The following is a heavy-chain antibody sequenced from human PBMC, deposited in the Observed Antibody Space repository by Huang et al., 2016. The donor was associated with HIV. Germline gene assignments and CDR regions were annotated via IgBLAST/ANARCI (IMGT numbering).Heavy chain of an antibody. CDR3: AKDSGYYSRYFDL. CDR2: IRGSGEIT. V-gene: IGHV3-23*01. D-gene: IGHD3-22*01. CDR1: GFTFSSYA. J-gene: IGHJ2*01. Sequence: EVQVLESGGGLVQPGGSLRLSCAASGFTFSSYAMSWVRQAPGKGVEGVSGIRGSGEITDYADSVKGRFTISRDNPKNTLYLQMNSLRGEDTAVYYCAKDSGYYSRYFDLWGRGTLVTVSS.